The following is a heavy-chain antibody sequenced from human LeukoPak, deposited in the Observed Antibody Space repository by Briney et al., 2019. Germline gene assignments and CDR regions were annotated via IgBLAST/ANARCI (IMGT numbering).Heavy chain of an antibody. CDR2: IWNDGSET. J-gene: IGHJ4*02. CDR1: GFIFSNYG. D-gene: IGHD3-16*01. CDR3: ARDMGGAWYGPPDY. Sequence: GRSLRLSCAASGFIFSNYGMHWVRQAPGKRLEWVAVIWNDGSETFHADSVKGRFRIARDNSKSTLYLQMNSLRAEDTAVYFCARDMGGAWYGPPDYWGQGTLVTVSS. V-gene: IGHV3-33*01.